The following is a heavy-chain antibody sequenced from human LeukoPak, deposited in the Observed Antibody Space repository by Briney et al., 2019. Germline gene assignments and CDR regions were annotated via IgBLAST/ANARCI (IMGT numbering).Heavy chain of an antibody. J-gene: IGHJ4*02. Sequence: SETLSLTCTVSGGSISSYYWSWIRQPPGKGLEWIGYIYYSGSTNYNPSLKGRVTISVDTSKNQFSLKLSSVTAADTAVYYCARVGYGGFYFDYWGQGTLVTVSS. V-gene: IGHV4-59*01. CDR2: IYYSGST. CDR1: GGSISSYY. D-gene: IGHD3-10*01. CDR3: ARVGYGGFYFDY.